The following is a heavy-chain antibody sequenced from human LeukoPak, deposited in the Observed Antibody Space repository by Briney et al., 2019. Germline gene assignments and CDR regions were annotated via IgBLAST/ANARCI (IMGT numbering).Heavy chain of an antibody. CDR1: GFTFSSYS. Sequence: GGSLRLSCAASGFTFSSYSMNWVRRAPGKGLEWVSYISSSSSTIYYADSVKGRFTISRDNAKNSLYLQMNSLRAEDTAVYYCARGSAVTYFDYWGQGTLVTVSS. V-gene: IGHV3-48*01. D-gene: IGHD3-16*02. J-gene: IGHJ4*02. CDR2: ISSSSSTI. CDR3: ARGSAVTYFDY.